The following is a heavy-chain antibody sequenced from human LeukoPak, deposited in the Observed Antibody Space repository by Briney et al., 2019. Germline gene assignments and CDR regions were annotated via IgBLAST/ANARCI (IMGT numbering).Heavy chain of an antibody. J-gene: IGHJ5*02. CDR2: INHSGST. Sequence: SETLSLTCAVYGGSFSGYYWSWIRQPPGKGLEWIGEINHSGSTNYNPSLKSRVTISVDTSKNQFSLKLSSVTAADTAVYYCARRVLAASSNWFDPWGQGTLVTVSS. CDR3: ARRVLAASSNWFDP. V-gene: IGHV4-34*01. CDR1: GGSFSGYY. D-gene: IGHD2-21*02.